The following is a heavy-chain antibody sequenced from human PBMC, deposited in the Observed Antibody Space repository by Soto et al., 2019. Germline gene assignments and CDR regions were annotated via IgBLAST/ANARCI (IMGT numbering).Heavy chain of an antibody. CDR1: GYSFTSYW. J-gene: IGHJ4*02. CDR3: ARHGDGYSPTFDY. Sequence: PGESLKISCKGSGYSFTSYWISWVRQMPGKGLEWMGRIDPSDSYTNYSPSFQGHVTISADKSISTAYLQWSSLKASDTAMYYCARHGDGYSPTFDYWGQGTLVTVSS. D-gene: IGHD4-4*01. V-gene: IGHV5-10-1*01. CDR2: IDPSDSYT.